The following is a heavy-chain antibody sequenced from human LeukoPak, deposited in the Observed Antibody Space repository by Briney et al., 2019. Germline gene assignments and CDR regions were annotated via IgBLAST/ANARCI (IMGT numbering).Heavy chain of an antibody. CDR2: INHSGST. J-gene: IGHJ4*02. Sequence: SETLSLTCAVYGGSFSGYYWCWIRQPPGKGLEWIGEINHSGSTNYNPSLKSRVTISVDTSKNQFSLKLSSVTAADTAVYYCARVATIFGVVRLDYWGQGTLVTVSS. V-gene: IGHV4-34*01. CDR3: ARVATIFGVVRLDY. D-gene: IGHD3-3*01. CDR1: GGSFSGYY.